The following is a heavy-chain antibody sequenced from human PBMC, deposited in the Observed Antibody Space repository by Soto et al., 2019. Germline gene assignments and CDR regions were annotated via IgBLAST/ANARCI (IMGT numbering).Heavy chain of an antibody. CDR3: ARTLSGGFDY. CDR1: GDSLTRNY. CDR2: IHNGRTT. V-gene: IGHV4-59*01. J-gene: IGHJ4*02. Sequence: QVQLQESGPGLVKPSETLSLTCTVAGDSLTRNYWSWIRQSPGKGLEWLAFIHNGRTTNYNPSLVGRVSISVDTSKIQLSLNLNSVTAADTAVYYFARTLSGGFDYWGQGTLVTVSS.